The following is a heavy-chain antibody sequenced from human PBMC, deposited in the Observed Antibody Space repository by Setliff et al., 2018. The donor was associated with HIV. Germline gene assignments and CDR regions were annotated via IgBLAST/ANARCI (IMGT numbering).Heavy chain of an antibody. D-gene: IGHD3-10*01. Sequence: SVKVSCKASGYTFTSCGISWVRQAPGQGLEWMGGIIPLFGRSNYAQKFQGRVTITADESTSTAYMELSSLRAEDTAVYYCARDKSWITMVRGVYYYYYYMDVWGKGTTVTVSS. CDR2: IIPLFGRS. CDR3: ARDKSWITMVRGVYYYYYYMDV. CDR1: GYTFTSCG. V-gene: IGHV1-69*13. J-gene: IGHJ6*03.